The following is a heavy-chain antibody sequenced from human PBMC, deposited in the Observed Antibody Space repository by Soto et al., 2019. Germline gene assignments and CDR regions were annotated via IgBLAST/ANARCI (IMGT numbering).Heavy chain of an antibody. V-gene: IGHV1-69*06. CDR2: IIPLYGTV. CDR3: ARVRVIRGVIPSHFGL. Sequence: QAHLAQSGAEVKKPGSSVTVSCKASGGTFNSYGISWVRQAPGQGLDWMGVIIPLYGTVNYAQKFQGRVSITADTSTSTAYMDLNRLRSDDTAVYYCARVRVIRGVIPSHFGLWGQGTQVTVSS. CDR1: GGTFNSYG. D-gene: IGHD3-10*01. J-gene: IGHJ4*02.